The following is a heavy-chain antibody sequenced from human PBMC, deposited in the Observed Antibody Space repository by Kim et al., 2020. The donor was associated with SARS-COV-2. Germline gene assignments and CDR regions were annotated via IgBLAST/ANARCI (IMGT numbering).Heavy chain of an antibody. J-gene: IGHJ4*02. CDR1: GFSLSTSGMC. V-gene: IGHV2-70*11. Sequence: SGPTLVNPTQTLTLTCTFSGFSLSTSGMCVSWIRQPPGKALEWLARIDWDDDKYYSTSLKTRLTISKDTSKNQVVLTMTNMDPVDTATYYCARNLAVAGHFDYWGQGTLVTVSS. CDR2: IDWDDDK. CDR3: ARNLAVAGHFDY. D-gene: IGHD6-19*01.